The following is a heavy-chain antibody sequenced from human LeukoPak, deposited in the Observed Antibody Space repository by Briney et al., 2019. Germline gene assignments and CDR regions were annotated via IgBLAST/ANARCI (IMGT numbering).Heavy chain of an antibody. Sequence: SQTLSLTCTVSGGSISSGSKYWTWIPQPAGKGLEWIGRDYTGGSANYNPSLESRVTMSVGTSKNQFSLNLSSVTAADTAVYYCARSSLTYYYGSNLDPFDIWGQGTMVTVSS. CDR1: GGSISSGSKY. D-gene: IGHD3-10*01. CDR3: ARSSLTYYYGSNLDPFDI. CDR2: DYTGGSA. J-gene: IGHJ3*02. V-gene: IGHV4-61*02.